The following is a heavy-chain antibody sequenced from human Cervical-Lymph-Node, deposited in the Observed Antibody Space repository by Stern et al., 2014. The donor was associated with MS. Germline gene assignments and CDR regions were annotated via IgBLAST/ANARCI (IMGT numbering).Heavy chain of an antibody. CDR1: GFTFSSYS. D-gene: IGHD1-26*01. V-gene: IGHV3-48*04. J-gene: IGHJ4*02. CDR3: VRDIVTRGY. CDR2: MTSSGSTI. Sequence: EVQLVESGGNLVQPGGSLRLSCAASGFTFSSYSMNWVRQAPGKGLEWISYMTSSGSTISYSDSVKGRFTISRDNAKNSLFLQMDNLRVEDTAVYYCVRDIVTRGYWGQGTPVSVSS.